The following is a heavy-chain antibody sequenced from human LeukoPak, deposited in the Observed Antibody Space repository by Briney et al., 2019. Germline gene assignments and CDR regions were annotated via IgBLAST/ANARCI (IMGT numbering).Heavy chain of an antibody. D-gene: IGHD3-10*01. Sequence: SETLSLTCTVSGGSISTSNYYWGWVRQPPGKGLEWIGNIFYSGSTYYSPSLKSRVTISLDTSRNQFSLKLNSVTAADTAVYYCAKSNGYGLVDIWGKGTMVTVSS. CDR2: IFYSGST. J-gene: IGHJ3*02. V-gene: IGHV4-39*07. CDR1: GGSISTSNYY. CDR3: AKSNGYGLVDI.